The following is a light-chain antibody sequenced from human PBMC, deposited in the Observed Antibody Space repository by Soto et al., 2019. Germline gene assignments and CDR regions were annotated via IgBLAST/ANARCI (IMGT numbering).Light chain of an antibody. CDR1: QSISRW. J-gene: IGKJ1*01. CDR2: DAS. CDR3: QQYDSYSRWT. V-gene: IGKV1-5*01. Sequence: IQMTQSPSTLSASVGDRVTISCRASQSISRWLAWYQQKPGKAPKFLIYDASSLESGVPSRFSGSGSGTEFTLTISSLQPDDFASYFCQQYDSYSRWTFGQGTKVEIK.